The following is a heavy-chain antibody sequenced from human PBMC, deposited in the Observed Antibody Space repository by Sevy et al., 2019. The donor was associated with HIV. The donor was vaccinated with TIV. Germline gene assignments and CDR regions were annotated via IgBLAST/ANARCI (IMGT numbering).Heavy chain of an antibody. J-gene: IGHJ3*01. CDR2: TYYTGTT. CDR3: AKSLRYFGFFDL. Sequence: SETLSLTCTLSGGSMSDDYSTWIRQPPGKGLEWIGNTYYTGTTNYSPSLKSRVTISIDMSKNKFSLRLSSVTAADTAVFYWAKSLRYFGFFDLWAQGTMVTVS. V-gene: IGHV4-59*01. D-gene: IGHD3-9*01. CDR1: GGSMSDDY.